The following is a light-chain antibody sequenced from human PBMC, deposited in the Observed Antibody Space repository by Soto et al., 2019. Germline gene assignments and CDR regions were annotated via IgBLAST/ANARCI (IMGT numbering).Light chain of an antibody. CDR1: QSVSSSY. Sequence: EIVLTQSPGTLSLSPGERATLSCRAGQSVSSSYLAWYQQKPGQAPRLLIYGASGRATGIPDRFSGSGSGTDFTLTISRLEPEDFAVYYCHQYGSSSYTFGQGTKLEI. J-gene: IGKJ2*01. V-gene: IGKV3-20*01. CDR2: GAS. CDR3: HQYGSSSYT.